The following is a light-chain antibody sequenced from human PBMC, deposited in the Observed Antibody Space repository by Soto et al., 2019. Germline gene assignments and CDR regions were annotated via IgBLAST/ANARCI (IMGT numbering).Light chain of an antibody. V-gene: IGKV1-39*01. Sequence: DIQMTQSPSSLSASVGDRVTITCRASQTIGTYLHWYQQKPGKAPKLLIYAASSLQRGVPSRFGGSGSGTDFTLTISSLQPEYFATYYCQQSYDARWTFGQGTTVEIK. CDR2: AAS. CDR3: QQSYDARWT. CDR1: QTIGTY. J-gene: IGKJ1*01.